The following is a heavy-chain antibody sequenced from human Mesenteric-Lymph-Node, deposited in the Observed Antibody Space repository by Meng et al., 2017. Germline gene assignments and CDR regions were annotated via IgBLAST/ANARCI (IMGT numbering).Heavy chain of an antibody. J-gene: IGHJ3*02. CDR2: ITYDGSNK. CDR3: ARDNTALVWGAFDI. D-gene: IGHD5-18*01. V-gene: IGHV3-30*04. CDR1: GFIFSTYV. Sequence: GESLKTSCASSGFIFSTYVMYWVRQAPGKGQEWVAVITYDGSNKYYADSVKGRFTTSRDNSKNTMYLKMNSLCAEDTAVYYCARDNTALVWGAFDIWGQGTMVTVSS.